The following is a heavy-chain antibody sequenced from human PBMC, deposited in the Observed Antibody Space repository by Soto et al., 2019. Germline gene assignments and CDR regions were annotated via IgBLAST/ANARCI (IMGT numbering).Heavy chain of an antibody. D-gene: IGHD2-21*02. J-gene: IGHJ6*02. CDR3: ARVCGGDCHYGMDV. CDR2: IYYSGST. CDR1: GGSISSGGYY. Sequence: QVQLQESGPGLVKPSQTLSLTCTVSGGSISSGGYYWSWIRQHPGKGLEWIGYIYYSGSTYYNPSLQSRVTISGDTSKNQFSLKLSSVTAADAAVYYCARVCGGDCHYGMDVWGQGTTVTVSS. V-gene: IGHV4-31*03.